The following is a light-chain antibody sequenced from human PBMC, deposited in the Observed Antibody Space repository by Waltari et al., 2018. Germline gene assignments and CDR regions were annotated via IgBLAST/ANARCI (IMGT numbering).Light chain of an antibody. V-gene: IGLV2-8*01. Sequence: QSALTQPPSASGSPGQSVTISCTGTSSDVGRYDYVSWYQQHPGKAPKVMIYEVTKRPSGVPGRFSASKSGNTASLTGSGLQAEDEADYYCCSYAGSQTYVFGTGTKVTVL. CDR1: SSDVGRYDY. CDR3: CSYAGSQTYV. J-gene: IGLJ1*01. CDR2: EVT.